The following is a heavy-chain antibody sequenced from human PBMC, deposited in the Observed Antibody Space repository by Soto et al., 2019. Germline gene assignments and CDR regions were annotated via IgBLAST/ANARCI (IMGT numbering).Heavy chain of an antibody. Sequence: PGGSLRLSCAASGFTFSSYSMNWVRQAPGKGLEWVSSISSSSSYIYYADSVKGRFTISRDNAKNSLYLQMNSLRAEDTAVYYCARDLAARAKKYGMDVWGQGTTVTVSS. J-gene: IGHJ6*02. V-gene: IGHV3-21*01. CDR1: GFTFSSYS. CDR2: ISSSSSYI. D-gene: IGHD6-19*01. CDR3: ARDLAARAKKYGMDV.